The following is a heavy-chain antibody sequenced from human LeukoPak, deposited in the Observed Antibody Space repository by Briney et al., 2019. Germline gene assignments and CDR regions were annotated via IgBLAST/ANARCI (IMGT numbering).Heavy chain of an antibody. J-gene: IGHJ3*02. V-gene: IGHV3-21*01. Sequence: GGSLRLSCEVSGFIFSRYWMSWVRQAPGKGLEWVSSISSSSSYIYYADSVKGRFTISRDNAKNSLYLQMNSLRAEDTAVYYCARDPSSGWSPDAFDIWGQGTMVTVSS. CDR3: ARDPSSGWSPDAFDI. D-gene: IGHD6-19*01. CDR2: ISSSSSYI. CDR1: GFIFSRYW.